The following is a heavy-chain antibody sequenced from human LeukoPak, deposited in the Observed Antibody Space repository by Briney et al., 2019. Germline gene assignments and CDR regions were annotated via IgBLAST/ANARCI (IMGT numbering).Heavy chain of an antibody. D-gene: IGHD3-22*01. CDR2: ISAYNGNT. V-gene: IGHV1-18*01. CDR3: ARVHYYDSSGYYYESFDY. Sequence: ASVKVSCKASGYTFTSYGISWVRQAPGQGLEWMGWISAYNGNTNYAQKLQGRVTMTTDTSTSTAYMELRSLRSDDTAVYHCARVHYYDSSGYYYESFDYWGQGTLVTVSS. CDR1: GYTFTSYG. J-gene: IGHJ4*02.